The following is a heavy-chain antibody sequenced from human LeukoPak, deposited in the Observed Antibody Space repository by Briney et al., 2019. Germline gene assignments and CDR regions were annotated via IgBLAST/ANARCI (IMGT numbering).Heavy chain of an antibody. CDR1: GYTFTSYY. CDR3: ARVSLRFGELLDFDD. J-gene: IGHJ4*02. D-gene: IGHD3-10*01. Sequence: GASVKVSCKASGYTFTSYYMHWVGQSPGQALEWMGIINPSGGSTSYAQKFQGRVTMTRDTSTSTVYMELSSLRSEDTAVYYCARVSLRFGELLDFDDWGQGTLVTVSS. V-gene: IGHV1-46*01. CDR2: INPSGGST.